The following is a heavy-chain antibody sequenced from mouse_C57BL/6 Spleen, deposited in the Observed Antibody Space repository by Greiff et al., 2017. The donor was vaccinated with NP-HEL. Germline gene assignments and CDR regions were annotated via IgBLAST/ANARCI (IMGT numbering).Heavy chain of an antibody. V-gene: IGHV3-2*02. Sequence: EVQLQQSGPGLVKPSQSLSLTCTVTGYSITSGYGWNWIRQLPGNKREWMGYISYSGSTNYNPSLKSRLSITRDTSKNQFFLQLNSVTTEDTATYYCARTARIKYWGQGTTLTVSS. CDR1: GYSITSGYG. CDR3: ARTARIKY. J-gene: IGHJ2*01. D-gene: IGHD1-2*01. CDR2: ISYSGST.